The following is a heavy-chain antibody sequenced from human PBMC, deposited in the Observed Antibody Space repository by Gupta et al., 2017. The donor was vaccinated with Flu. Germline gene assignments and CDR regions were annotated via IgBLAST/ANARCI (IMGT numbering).Heavy chain of an antibody. J-gene: IGHJ4*02. V-gene: IGHV3-23*01. CDR3: AKGAWGTVLDY. D-gene: IGHD1-1*01. CDR2: ISGSGGGT. Sequence: EVQLLESGGGLVQPGGSLRLSCAVSGFTFNSYAMNWVRQAPGKGLEWVSIISGSGGGTYHADSVKGRFTSSRDNSKNTLYLQMSGLRGEDTAVYYCAKGAWGTVLDYWGQGTLVTGSS. CDR1: GFTFNSYA.